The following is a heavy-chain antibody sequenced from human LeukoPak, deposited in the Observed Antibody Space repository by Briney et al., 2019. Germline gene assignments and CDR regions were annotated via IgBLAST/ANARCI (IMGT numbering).Heavy chain of an antibody. CDR3: ARGSIAARLPVVTFDY. V-gene: IGHV4-61*02. CDR1: GGSISSGSYY. J-gene: IGHJ4*02. CDR2: IYTSGST. D-gene: IGHD6-6*01. Sequence: PSETLSLTCTVSGGSISSGSYYWSWIRQPAGKGLEWIGRIYTSGSTNYNPSLKSRVTISVDTSKNQFSLKLSSVTAADTAVYYCARGSIAARLPVVTFDYWGQGTLVTVSS.